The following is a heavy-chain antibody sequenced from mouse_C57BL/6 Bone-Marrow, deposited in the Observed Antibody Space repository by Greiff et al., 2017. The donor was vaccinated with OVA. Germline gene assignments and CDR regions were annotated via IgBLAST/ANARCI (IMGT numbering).Heavy chain of an antibody. Sequence: DVHLVESGGDLVKPGGSLKLSCAASGFTFSSYGMSWVRQTPDKRLEWVATISSGGSYTYSPDSVKGRFTISRDNAKNTLYLQMSSLKSEDTAMYYCARRYSLAYWGQGTLVTVSA. CDR3: ARRYSLAY. D-gene: IGHD1-1*01. CDR1: GFTFSSYG. J-gene: IGHJ3*01. V-gene: IGHV5-6*01. CDR2: ISSGGSYT.